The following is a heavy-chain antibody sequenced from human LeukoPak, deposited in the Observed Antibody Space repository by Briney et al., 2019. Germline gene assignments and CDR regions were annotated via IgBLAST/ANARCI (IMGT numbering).Heavy chain of an antibody. V-gene: IGHV3-7*01. CDR1: GFAFSNYW. CDR3: ALVTPYYFAY. D-gene: IGHD3-9*01. CDR2: IKQDGSEK. J-gene: IGHJ4*02. Sequence: GGSLRLSCAASGFAFSNYWMTWVRQAPGKGPEWVANIKQDGSEKYYVDSVKGRFTISRDNAENSLYLQMNSLRAEDTAVYYCALVTPYYFAYWGQGTLLTVSS.